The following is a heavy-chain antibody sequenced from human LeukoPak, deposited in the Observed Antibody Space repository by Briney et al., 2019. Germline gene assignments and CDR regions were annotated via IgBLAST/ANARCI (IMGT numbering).Heavy chain of an antibody. CDR1: GYSFTGYW. D-gene: IGHD6-13*01. CDR3: ARGFGSTWLEY. J-gene: IGHJ1*01. V-gene: IGHV5-51*01. CDR2: IYPGDSDT. Sequence: GESLKISCKGSGYSFTGYWIGWVRQMPGKGLEWMGIIYPGDSDTRYSPSFQGQVTISADKSLTTAYLQWSSLKASDTATYYCARGFGSTWLEYWGQGTLVTVSS.